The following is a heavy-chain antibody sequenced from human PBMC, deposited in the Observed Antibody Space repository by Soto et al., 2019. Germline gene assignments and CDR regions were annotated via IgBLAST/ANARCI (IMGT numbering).Heavy chain of an antibody. D-gene: IGHD3-22*01. J-gene: IGHJ4*02. V-gene: IGHV4-4*02. CDR2: IYHSGST. CDR3: AGLHHDITRVDY. Sequence: PSETLSLTCAVSGGSFRSTNWWNWVRQPPGKGLEWIGEIYHSGSTNYNPSLKSRVTISVDKSKNQFSLKLTSVTAADTAVYYCAGLHHDITRVDYWGQATLVTVSS. CDR1: GGSFRSTNW.